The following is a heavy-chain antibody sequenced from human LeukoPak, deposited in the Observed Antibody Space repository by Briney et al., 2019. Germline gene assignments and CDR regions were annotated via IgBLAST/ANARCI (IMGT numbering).Heavy chain of an antibody. CDR1: GYTFTGYY. J-gene: IGHJ4*02. V-gene: IGHV1-2*02. D-gene: IGHD1-1*01. Sequence: ASVKVSCKASGYTFTGYYMHWVRQAPGQGLGWVGWINPNSGGTNYAQKFQGRVTMTRDTSISTAYMELSRLRSDDTAVYYCARGRSTTGTFFIYWGQGTLVTVSS. CDR3: ARGRSTTGTFFIY. CDR2: INPNSGGT.